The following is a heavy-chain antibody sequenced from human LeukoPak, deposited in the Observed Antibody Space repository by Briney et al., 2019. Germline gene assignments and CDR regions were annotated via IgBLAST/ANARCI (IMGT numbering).Heavy chain of an antibody. J-gene: IGHJ6*03. Sequence: GGSLRLSCAASGFTFSSYSMNWVRQAPGKGLECVSSISSSSSYIYYADSVKGRFTISRDNAKNSLYLQMNSLRAEDTAVYYCARDYCSSTSCYLNYYYYMDVWGKGTTVTVSS. CDR3: ARDYCSSTSCYLNYYYYMDV. CDR2: ISSSSSYI. CDR1: GFTFSSYS. D-gene: IGHD2-2*01. V-gene: IGHV3-21*01.